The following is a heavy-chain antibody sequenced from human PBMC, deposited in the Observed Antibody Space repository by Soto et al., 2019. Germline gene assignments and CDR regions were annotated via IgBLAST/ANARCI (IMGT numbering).Heavy chain of an antibody. CDR2: MNPNSGNT. V-gene: IGHV1-8*01. Sequence: ASVKVCCKASGYAFTSCDINWVRQATGQGLEWMGWMNPNSGNTVYAQKFQGRVTMTRNTSISTAYMELSSLRFEDTAVYYCAREVRGGAFDIWGQGTMVTVSS. D-gene: IGHD3-10*01. J-gene: IGHJ3*02. CDR1: GYAFTSCD. CDR3: AREVRGGAFDI.